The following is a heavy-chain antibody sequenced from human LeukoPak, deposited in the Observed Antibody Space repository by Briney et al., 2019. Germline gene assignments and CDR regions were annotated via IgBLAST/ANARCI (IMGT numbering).Heavy chain of an antibody. J-gene: IGHJ5*02. D-gene: IGHD4-17*01. V-gene: IGHV1-69*04. CDR1: GGTFSSYA. Sequence: GASVKVSCKASGGTFSSYAISWLRQAPGQGLEWMGRIIPILGIANYAQKFQGRVTITADKSTSTAYMELSSLRSEDTAVYYCAREMDHYGDYELGWFDPWGQGTLVTVSS. CDR3: AREMDHYGDYELGWFDP. CDR2: IIPILGIA.